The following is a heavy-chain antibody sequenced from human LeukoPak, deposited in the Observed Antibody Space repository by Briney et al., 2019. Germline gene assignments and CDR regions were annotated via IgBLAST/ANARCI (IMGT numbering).Heavy chain of an antibody. CDR1: GGSISSGDYY. J-gene: IGHJ4*02. CDR3: ARVAYYYDSSGYSPVDY. Sequence: PSQTLSLTCTVSGGSISSGDYYWSWIRQPPGKGLEWIGYIYYSGSTYYNPSFKSRVTISVDTSKNQFSLKLSSVTAADTAVYYCARVAYYYDSSGYSPVDYWGQGTLVTVSS. D-gene: IGHD3-22*01. CDR2: IYYSGST. V-gene: IGHV4-30-4*08.